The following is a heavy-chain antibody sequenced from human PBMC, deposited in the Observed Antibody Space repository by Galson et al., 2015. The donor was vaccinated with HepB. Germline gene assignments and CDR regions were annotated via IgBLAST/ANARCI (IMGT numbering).Heavy chain of an antibody. CDR1: GFTFSSYG. CDR3: STDVGYCSGGSCYESDY. D-gene: IGHD2-15*01. Sequence: SLRLSCAASGFTFSSYGMHWVRQAPGKGLEWVEFIRYDGSNKYYADSVKGRFTISRDNSKNTLYLQMNSLRAEEMAVYYCSTDVGYCSGGSCYESDYWGQGTLVTVSS. CDR2: IRYDGSNK. J-gene: IGHJ4*02. V-gene: IGHV3-30*02.